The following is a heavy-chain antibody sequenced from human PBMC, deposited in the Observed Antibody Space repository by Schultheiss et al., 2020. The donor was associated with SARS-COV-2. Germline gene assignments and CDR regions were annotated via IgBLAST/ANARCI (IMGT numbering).Heavy chain of an antibody. D-gene: IGHD2-2*01. J-gene: IGHJ6*03. CDR2: INHSGST. CDR3: ARGKGSKRYCSSTSCQKGGYYYYYMDV. CDR1: GGSFSGYY. V-gene: IGHV4-34*01. Sequence: GSLRLSCAVYGGSFSGYYWSWIRQPPGKGLEWIGEINHSGSTNYNPSLKSRVTISVDTSKNQFSLKLSSVTAADTAVYYCARGKGSKRYCSSTSCQKGGYYYYYMDVWGKGTTVTVSS.